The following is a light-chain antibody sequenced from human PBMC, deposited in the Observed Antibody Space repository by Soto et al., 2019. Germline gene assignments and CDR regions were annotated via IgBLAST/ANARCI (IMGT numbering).Light chain of an antibody. J-gene: IGKJ4*01. Sequence: EIVLTQSPGTLSLSPGERATRSCRASQSVSSSYLAWYQQKPGQAPGLLIYGASSRATGIPDRFSGSGSGTDFTLTISRLEPEDFAVYYCQQYNDWPLTFGGGTKVDIK. CDR2: GAS. V-gene: IGKV3-20*01. CDR1: QSVSSSY. CDR3: QQYNDWPLT.